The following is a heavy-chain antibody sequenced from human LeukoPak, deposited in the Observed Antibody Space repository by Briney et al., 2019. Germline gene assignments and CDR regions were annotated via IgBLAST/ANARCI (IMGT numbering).Heavy chain of an antibody. V-gene: IGHV1-18*01. CDR1: GYAFSSFA. CDR3: ARCYDFWTGYFDY. Sequence: GASVKVSCKTSGYAFSSFAIAWVRQAPGQGLEWMGWISTYTNTNAAQKFQGRVTMTTDTSTSTANMELTSLRSDDTAVYYSARCYDFWTGYFDYWGQGTRVTVSS. J-gene: IGHJ4*02. CDR2: ISTYTNT. D-gene: IGHD3-3*01.